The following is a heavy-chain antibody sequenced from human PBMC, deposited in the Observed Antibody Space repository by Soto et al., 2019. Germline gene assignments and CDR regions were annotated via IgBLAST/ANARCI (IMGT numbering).Heavy chain of an antibody. V-gene: IGHV1-69*13. J-gene: IGHJ6*02. CDR2: IIPIFGTA. CDR3: AGGEAYYYGMDV. D-gene: IGHD4-17*01. CDR1: GGTFSSYA. Sequence: SVKVSCKASGGTFSSYAISWVRQAPGQGLEWMGGIIPIFGTANYAQKFQGRVTITADESTSTAYMELSSLRSEDTAVYYCAGGEAYYYGMDVWGQGTTVTVSS.